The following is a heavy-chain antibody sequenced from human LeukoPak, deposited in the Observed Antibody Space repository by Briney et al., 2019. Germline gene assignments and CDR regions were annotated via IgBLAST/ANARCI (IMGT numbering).Heavy chain of an antibody. V-gene: IGHV3-74*01. D-gene: IGHD3-16*01. CDR1: GFTFSSYW. CDR3: ARGIMITFGGSLDY. CDR2: INSDGSST. J-gene: IGHJ4*02. Sequence: PGGSLRLSCAASGFTFSSYWMHWVRQPPGKGLVWVSRINSDGSSTSYADSVKGRFTISRDNAKNTLYLQMNSLRAEDTAVYYCARGIMITFGGSLDYWGQGTLVTVSS.